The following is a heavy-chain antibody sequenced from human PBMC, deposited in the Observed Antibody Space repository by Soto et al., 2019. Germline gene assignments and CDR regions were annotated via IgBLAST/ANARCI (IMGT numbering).Heavy chain of an antibody. D-gene: IGHD2-15*01. CDR2: TYFRSKWYN. CDR3: ARSPSFPPLGYCSGGSCRDV. CDR1: GDSVSSNTAS. V-gene: IGHV6-1*01. Sequence: PSQTLSLTCAISGDSVSSNTASWNLIRQSPSRGLEWLGRTYFRSKWYNDYAVSVKSRIIINPDTSNNQFSLQLNSVTPEDTAMYYCARSPSFPPLGYCSGGSCRDVWGQGTTVTVSS. J-gene: IGHJ6*02.